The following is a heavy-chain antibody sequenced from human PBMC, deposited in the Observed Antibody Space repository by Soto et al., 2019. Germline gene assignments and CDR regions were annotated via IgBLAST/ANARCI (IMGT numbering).Heavy chain of an antibody. CDR2: INHSGST. CDR1: GGSFSGYY. Sequence: QVQLQQWGAGLLKPSETLSLTCAVYGGSFSGYYWSWIRQPPGKGLEWIGEINHSGSTNYNPSLKRQVTTSVDTSKNQFSLKLGAVTAADTAVYDCARGHYYYDSSGYYDFDYWGQGTLVTVSS. J-gene: IGHJ4*02. D-gene: IGHD3-22*01. V-gene: IGHV4-34*01. CDR3: ARGHYYYDSSGYYDFDY.